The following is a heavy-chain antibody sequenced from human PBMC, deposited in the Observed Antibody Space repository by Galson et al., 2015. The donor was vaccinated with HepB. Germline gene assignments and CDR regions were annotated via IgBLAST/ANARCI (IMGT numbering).Heavy chain of an antibody. Sequence: SLRLSCAASGFTFSSYGMHWVRQAPGKGLEWVAVISYDGSNKYYADSVKGRFTISRDNSKNTLYLQMNSLRAEDTAVYYSVSGELLSFDYWGQGTLVTVSS. D-gene: IGHD1-26*01. CDR3: VSGELLSFDY. J-gene: IGHJ4*02. V-gene: IGHV3-30*03. CDR1: GFTFSSYG. CDR2: ISYDGSNK.